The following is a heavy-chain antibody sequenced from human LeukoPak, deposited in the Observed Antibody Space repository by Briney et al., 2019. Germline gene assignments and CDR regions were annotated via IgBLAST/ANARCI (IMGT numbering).Heavy chain of an antibody. Sequence: ASVKVSCKASGYTFTTHDITWMRQATGQGLEWMGWMNPNSGDTAYAQKFQGRVAMTRDTSISTAYMELSSLRSEDAAVYYCARGLGDYYDSSDYYYAVPAHWGQGTLVTVSS. CDR1: GYTFTTHD. D-gene: IGHD3-22*01. CDR3: ARGLGDYYDSSDYYYAVPAH. CDR2: MNPNSGDT. V-gene: IGHV1-8*01. J-gene: IGHJ4*02.